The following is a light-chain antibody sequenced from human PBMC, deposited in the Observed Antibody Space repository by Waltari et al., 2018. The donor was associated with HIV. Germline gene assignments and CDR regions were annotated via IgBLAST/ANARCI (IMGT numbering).Light chain of an antibody. CDR1: SSDVGGSNY. Sequence: QFALTQPPSASGSPGQSVTLSCTGTSSDVGGSNYVSWYQQHPGKAPKLMIYEVSKRPSGVPDRFSGSKSGNTASLTVSGLQPEDEADYYCSSYAGSNNFVFGTGTKVTVL. J-gene: IGLJ1*01. CDR3: SSYAGSNNFV. V-gene: IGLV2-8*01. CDR2: EVS.